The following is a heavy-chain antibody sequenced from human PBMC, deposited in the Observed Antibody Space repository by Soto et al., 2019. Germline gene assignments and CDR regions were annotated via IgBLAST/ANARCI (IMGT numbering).Heavy chain of an antibody. Sequence: QVQLVQSGAEVKKPGASVKVSCKASGYTFTSYGISWVRQAPGQGLEWMGWISAYNGNTNYAQKLQGRVTMTTDTSTSTAYMELRSLRSDDTAVYYCVRDWSSTVTEPENDYWGQGTLVTVSS. J-gene: IGHJ4*02. V-gene: IGHV1-18*01. CDR1: GYTFTSYG. CDR2: ISAYNGNT. D-gene: IGHD4-4*01. CDR3: VRDWSSTVTEPENDY.